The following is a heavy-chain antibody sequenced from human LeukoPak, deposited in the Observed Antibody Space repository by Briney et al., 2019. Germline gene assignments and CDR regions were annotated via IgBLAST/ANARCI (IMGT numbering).Heavy chain of an antibody. CDR2: IKNDGST. D-gene: IGHD3-22*01. CDR1: GFTFSSYW. CDR3: ARAPSETGGYYPEYFLH. J-gene: IGHJ1*01. V-gene: IGHV3-74*01. Sequence: GGSLRLSCAASGFTFSSYWMHWVRQAPGKGLVWVSRIKNDGSTNYADSVKGRFTISRDNAKNTVSLQMNSLRAEDTAVYYCARAPSETGGYYPEYFLHWGQGTLVTVSS.